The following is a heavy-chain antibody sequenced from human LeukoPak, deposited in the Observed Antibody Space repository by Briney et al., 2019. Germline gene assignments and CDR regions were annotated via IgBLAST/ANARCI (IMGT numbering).Heavy chain of an antibody. V-gene: IGHV3-23*01. J-gene: IGHJ2*01. CDR2: ISGSGGST. CDR1: GLTFSSYA. D-gene: IGHD2-21*01. Sequence: PGGSLRLSCAASGLTFSSYAMSWVRQAPGKGLERVSAISGSGGSTYYADSVKGRFTISRDNSKNTLYLQMNSLRAEDTAVYYCAKVVIKKRSSGYFDLWGRGTLVTVSS. CDR3: AKVVIKKRSSGYFDL.